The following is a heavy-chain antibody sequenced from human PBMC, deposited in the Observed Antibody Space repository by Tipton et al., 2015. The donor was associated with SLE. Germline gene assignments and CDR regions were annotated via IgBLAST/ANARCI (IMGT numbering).Heavy chain of an antibody. CDR2: IRYDGSNK. D-gene: IGHD1-26*01. Sequence: SLRLSCAASGFTFSSYEMNWVRQAPGKGLEWVAFIRYDGSNKYYADSVKGRFTISRDNSKNTLYLQMNSLRAEDTAVYYCAKEEWELFSSFDPWGQGTLVTVSS. CDR3: AKEEWELFSSFDP. CDR1: GFTFSSYE. V-gene: IGHV3-30*02. J-gene: IGHJ5*02.